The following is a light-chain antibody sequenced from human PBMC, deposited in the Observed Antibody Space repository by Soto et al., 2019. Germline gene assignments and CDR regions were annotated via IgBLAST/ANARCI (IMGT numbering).Light chain of an antibody. CDR2: AAS. J-gene: IGKJ4*01. CDR1: QSISND. CDR3: QQSYSTPLT. V-gene: IGKV1-39*01. Sequence: DIQMTQSPSSLSASVGDRVTITCRASQSISNDLNWYQRKPGKAPEFLIYAASSLQSGVPSRFSGIGSGTDFTLTISSLQPEDFATYYCQQSYSTPLTFGGGTKVEMK.